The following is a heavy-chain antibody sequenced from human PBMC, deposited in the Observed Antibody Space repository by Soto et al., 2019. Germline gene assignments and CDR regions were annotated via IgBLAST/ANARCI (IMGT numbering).Heavy chain of an antibody. CDR2: ISAYNGNT. J-gene: IGHJ5*02. Sequence: ASVKDSCKASGYTFTSYGISWVRQAPGQGLEWMGWISAYNGNTNYAQKLQGRVTMTTDTSTSTAYMELRSLRSDDTAVYYCARDVVVVPKGHNWFDPWGQGTLVTVSS. V-gene: IGHV1-18*01. CDR3: ARDVVVVPKGHNWFDP. CDR1: GYTFTSYG. D-gene: IGHD2-15*01.